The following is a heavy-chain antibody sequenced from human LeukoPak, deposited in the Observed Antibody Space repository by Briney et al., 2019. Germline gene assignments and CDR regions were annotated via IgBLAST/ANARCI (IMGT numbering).Heavy chain of an antibody. CDR2: ISAYNGNT. D-gene: IGHD3-9*01. J-gene: IGHJ5*02. CDR1: GYTFTSYG. Sequence: GASVKVSCKASGYTFTSYGISWVRQAPGQGLEWMGWISAYNGNTNYAQKLQGRVTMTTDTSTSTAYMELRSLRSDDTAVYYCARVDVLRYFGWLFNTHRFDPWGQGTLVTVSS. CDR3: ARVDVLRYFGWLFNTHRFDP. V-gene: IGHV1-18*01.